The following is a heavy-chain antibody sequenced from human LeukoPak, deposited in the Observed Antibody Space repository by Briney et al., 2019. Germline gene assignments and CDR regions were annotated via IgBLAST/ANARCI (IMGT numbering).Heavy chain of an antibody. CDR3: ARHKGWFDC. CDR1: GFTLSSFE. CDR2: ISSSDSTI. V-gene: IGHV3-48*03. J-gene: IGHJ5*01. Sequence: GGSLRLSCAASGFTLSSFEMDWVRQAPGKGPEWVSYISSSDSTIHYADSVKGRFTTSRDNAMNSLFLQMNSLRVDDTAFYYCARHKGWFDCWGLGGLVT.